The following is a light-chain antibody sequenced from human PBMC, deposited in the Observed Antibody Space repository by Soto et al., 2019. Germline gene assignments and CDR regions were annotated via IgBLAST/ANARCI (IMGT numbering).Light chain of an antibody. J-gene: IGLJ1*01. V-gene: IGLV2-18*01. CDR3: SLYSSNGSLI. CDR2: DVN. Sequence: QSALTQPPSVSGSPGQSVTISCTATTTDIDNYGSASWYQQAPGTAPKLIIYDVNNRPSGAPDRFSGSTSGNTASLTISGLQAEDETDYFCSLYSSNGSLIFGPGTNVTV. CDR1: TTDIDNYGS.